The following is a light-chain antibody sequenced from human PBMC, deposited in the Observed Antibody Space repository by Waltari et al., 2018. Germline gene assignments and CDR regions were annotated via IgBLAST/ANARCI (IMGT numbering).Light chain of an antibody. J-gene: IGLJ2*01. CDR3: AAWDDSLNAVV. V-gene: IGLV1-44*01. Sequence: QSVLTQPPSASGTPGQRVTIPCSGSSPNIGSHPVNWYQQLPGTAPKPLIYRNNQRPSGVPDRFSGSKSGTSASLAISGLQSEDEADYYCAAWDDSLNAVVFGGGTKLTVL. CDR2: RNN. CDR1: SPNIGSHP.